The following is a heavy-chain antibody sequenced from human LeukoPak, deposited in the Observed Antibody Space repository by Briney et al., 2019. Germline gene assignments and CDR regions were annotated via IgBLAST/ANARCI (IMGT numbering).Heavy chain of an antibody. Sequence: GGSLRLSCAASGFTFDDYAMHWVRQAPGKGLDWVSVISGDGGSTYYADSVKGRFTISRGNSKNSLYLQMNSLRTEDTALYFCAKVIVGASTVKYYYYGMDVWGQGTTVTVSS. V-gene: IGHV3-43*02. CDR1: GFTFDDYA. CDR2: ISGDGGST. D-gene: IGHD1-26*01. J-gene: IGHJ6*02. CDR3: AKVIVGASTVKYYYYGMDV.